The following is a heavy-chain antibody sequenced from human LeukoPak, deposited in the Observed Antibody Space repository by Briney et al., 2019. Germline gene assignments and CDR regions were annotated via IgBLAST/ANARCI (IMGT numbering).Heavy chain of an antibody. CDR3: AKGSWYGDYYYMDV. CDR2: ISSSGSTI. D-gene: IGHD6-13*01. V-gene: IGHV3-11*04. Sequence: GGSLRLSCAAPGFTFSDYYMSWIRQAPGKGLEWVSYISSSGSTIYYADSVKGRFTISRDNAKNSLYLQMNSLRAEDTAVYYCAKGSWYGDYYYMDVWGKGTTVTVSS. J-gene: IGHJ6*03. CDR1: GFTFSDYY.